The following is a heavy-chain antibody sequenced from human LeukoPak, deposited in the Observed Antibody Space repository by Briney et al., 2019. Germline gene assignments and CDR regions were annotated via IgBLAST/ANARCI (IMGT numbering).Heavy chain of an antibody. CDR2: IIPMFGTA. D-gene: IGHD1-26*01. CDR3: AGGRGSYYGWFDP. V-gene: IGHV1-69*13. J-gene: IGHJ5*02. CDR1: GGTFSMNA. Sequence: ASVKVSCKASGGTFSMNAFSWVRQAPGQGLEWMGGIIPMFGTANYAQKFQGRVTITADESTSTAYMELNSLTSEDTAVYYCAGGRGSYYGWFDPWGQGTLVTVSS.